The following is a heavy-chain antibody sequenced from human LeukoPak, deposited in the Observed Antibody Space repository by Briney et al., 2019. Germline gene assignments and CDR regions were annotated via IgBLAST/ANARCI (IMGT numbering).Heavy chain of an antibody. Sequence: PGGSLRLSCAASGFTFSSYGMHWVRQAPGKVLEWVAVIWYDGSNKYYADSVKGRFTVSRDNSKHTLYLQMNSLRAEDTAVYYCAKPYYYDSSGYYSFDYWGQGTLVTVSS. V-gene: IGHV3-33*06. CDR3: AKPYYYDSSGYYSFDY. D-gene: IGHD3-22*01. CDR2: IWYDGSNK. CDR1: GFTFSSYG. J-gene: IGHJ4*02.